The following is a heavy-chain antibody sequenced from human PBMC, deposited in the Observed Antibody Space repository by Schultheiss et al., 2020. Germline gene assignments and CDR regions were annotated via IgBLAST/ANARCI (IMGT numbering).Heavy chain of an antibody. CDR3: ARDRGSGGSCYSNWFDP. D-gene: IGHD2-15*01. Sequence: GGSLRLSCAASGFTFDDYAMHWVRQAPGKGLEWVSGISGSGGSTYYADSVKGRFTISRDNSKNTLYLQMNSLRAEDTAVYYCARDRGSGGSCYSNWFDPWGQGTLVTVYS. J-gene: IGHJ5*02. CDR2: ISGSGGST. CDR1: GFTFDDYA. V-gene: IGHV3-23*01.